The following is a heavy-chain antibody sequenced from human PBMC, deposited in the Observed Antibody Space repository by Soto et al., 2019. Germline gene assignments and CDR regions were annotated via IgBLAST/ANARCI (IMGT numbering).Heavy chain of an antibody. CDR3: AGDGVRNGAYNGWLDP. Sequence: DVQLVESGGDLVQPGGSLRLSCAASGFSFSSYWMTWVRQAPGKGLELVANIKQDGREKYYVASVKGRFTISRDNGKNLLFLQMDSLTPDDTAVYYCAGDGVRNGAYNGWLDPWGQGTLVTVSS. CDR1: GFSFSSYW. CDR2: IKQDGREK. J-gene: IGHJ5*02. V-gene: IGHV3-7*03. D-gene: IGHD3-16*01.